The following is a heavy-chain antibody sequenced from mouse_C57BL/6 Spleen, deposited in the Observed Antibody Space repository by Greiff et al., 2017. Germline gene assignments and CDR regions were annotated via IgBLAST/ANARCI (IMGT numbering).Heavy chain of an antibody. CDR2: INPSTGGT. CDR3: ARSTDSFDY. J-gene: IGHJ2*01. CDR1: GYSFTGYY. D-gene: IGHD1-1*01. Sequence: EVQLQQSGPELVKPGASVKISCKASGYSFTGYYMNWVKQSPEKSLEWIGEINPSTGGTTYNQKFKAKATLTADKSSSTAYMQLKSLTSEDSAVYYCARSTDSFDYWGKGTTLTVSS. V-gene: IGHV1-42*01.